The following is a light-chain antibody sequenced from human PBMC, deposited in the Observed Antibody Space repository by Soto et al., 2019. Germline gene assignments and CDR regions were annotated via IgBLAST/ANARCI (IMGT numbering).Light chain of an antibody. CDR3: QQYNKWPPYT. CDR2: GAS. CDR1: QSVSSN. V-gene: IGKV3-15*01. J-gene: IGKJ2*01. Sequence: EIVMTQSPANLSVSPGERATLSCRASQSVSSNLAWYQQKPGQGPRLLIYGASTRATSIPARFSGSGSGTAFTLNINSLQSEDFAVYYCQQYNKWPPYTFGQGTKLEIK.